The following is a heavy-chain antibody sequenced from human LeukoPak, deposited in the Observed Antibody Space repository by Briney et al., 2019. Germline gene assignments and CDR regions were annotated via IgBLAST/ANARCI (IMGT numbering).Heavy chain of an antibody. Sequence: VGSLRLSPAASGFTPSGYATSAGPQTPRGRLERGSAICGSGGSTYYADSVKGRFTISRDNSKNTLYLQMNSLRAEDTAVYYCAKDSPPGYSSGWYWFDPWGQGTLVTVSS. V-gene: IGHV3-23*01. CDR3: AKDSPPGYSSGWYWFDP. D-gene: IGHD6-19*01. J-gene: IGHJ5*02. CDR1: GFTPSGYA. CDR2: ICGSGGST.